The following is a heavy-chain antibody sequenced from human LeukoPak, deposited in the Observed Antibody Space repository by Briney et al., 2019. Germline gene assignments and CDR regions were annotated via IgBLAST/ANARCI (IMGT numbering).Heavy chain of an antibody. Sequence: GGSLRLSCAASGFTFNSYAMTWVRQAPGKGLEWVAHINQDGSEEHYMDSAKARFTISRDNAKNSLSLQMNSLRAEDTAVYYCVRDGGVSGYDLLDYWGQGTLVTVSS. V-gene: IGHV3-7*01. CDR1: GFTFNSYA. D-gene: IGHD5-12*01. CDR3: VRDGGVSGYDLLDY. J-gene: IGHJ4*02. CDR2: INQDGSEE.